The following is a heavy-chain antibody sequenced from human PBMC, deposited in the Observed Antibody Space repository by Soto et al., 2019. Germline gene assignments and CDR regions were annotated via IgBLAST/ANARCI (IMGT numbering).Heavy chain of an antibody. V-gene: IGHV4-31*03. CDR1: NGSITSGGYY. CDR3: ARMSGTYYVPDY. Sequence: QVQLQESGPRLVEASQTLSLTCTVSNGSITSGGYYWSWIRQPPGKRLEWIGYIYHSGSTFYSPSLQSRLTMSVDTSKNKFSLTLSSVTAADTAVYHCARMSGTYYVPDYWGQGTPVTVSS. J-gene: IGHJ4*02. CDR2: IYHSGST. D-gene: IGHD1-26*01.